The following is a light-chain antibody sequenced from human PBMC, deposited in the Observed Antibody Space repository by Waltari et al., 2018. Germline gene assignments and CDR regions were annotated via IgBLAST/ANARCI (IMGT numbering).Light chain of an antibody. Sequence: SSELTQDPAVSVALGQTVRITCQGDSLRSYYASWYQQKPGQAPVLVIYSKNNRPSGIPDRFSGSSSGNTASLTITGVQAEDEADYYCNSRDSSGNHWVFGGGTKLTVL. CDR1: SLRSYY. CDR2: SKN. V-gene: IGLV3-19*01. J-gene: IGLJ3*02. CDR3: NSRDSSGNHWV.